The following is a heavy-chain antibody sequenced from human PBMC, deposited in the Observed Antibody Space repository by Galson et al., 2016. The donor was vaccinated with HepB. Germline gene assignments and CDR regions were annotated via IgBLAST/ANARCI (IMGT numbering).Heavy chain of an antibody. D-gene: IGHD2/OR15-2a*01. V-gene: IGHV4-59*11. Sequence: ETLSLTCAVSGVSINTHHWNWIRQPPGKGLEWIGYASHTGSTNYKPSLKSRVTISVDTSKNHFSMRLPSVTAADTAQYYCARQYWGCPSDYWGQGILVTVSS. CDR2: ASHTGST. CDR3: ARQYWGCPSDY. CDR1: GVSINTHH. J-gene: IGHJ4*02.